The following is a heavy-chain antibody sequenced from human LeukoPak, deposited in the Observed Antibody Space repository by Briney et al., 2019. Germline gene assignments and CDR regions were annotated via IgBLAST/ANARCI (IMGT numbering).Heavy chain of an antibody. CDR2: TYYRSEWYN. CDR3: TRTRVILGAPAFDF. D-gene: IGHD1-26*01. V-gene: IGHV6-1*01. Sequence: SQTLSLTCAISGDGVSSDNIGWNWIRQSPSRGLEWLGRTYYRSEWYNDYAASVKSRITIKADTSKNQVFLQLNSVTPEDTAVYYCTRTRVILGAPAFDFWGQGTLVTVSS. CDR1: GDGVSSDNIG. J-gene: IGHJ4*02.